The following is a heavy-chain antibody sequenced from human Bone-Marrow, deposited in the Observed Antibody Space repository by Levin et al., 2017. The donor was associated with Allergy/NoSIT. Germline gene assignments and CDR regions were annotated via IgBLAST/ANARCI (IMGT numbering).Heavy chain of an antibody. Sequence: PGGSLRLSCAASGFTFSSYWMSWVRQAPGKGLEWVANIKQDGSEKYYVDSVKGRFTISRDNAKNSLYLQMNSLRAEDTAVYYCARDQVGSSSYVAGQRPLDYWGQGTLVTVSS. D-gene: IGHD6-13*01. CDR2: IKQDGSEK. V-gene: IGHV3-7*01. J-gene: IGHJ4*02. CDR3: ARDQVGSSSYVAGQRPLDY. CDR1: GFTFSSYW.